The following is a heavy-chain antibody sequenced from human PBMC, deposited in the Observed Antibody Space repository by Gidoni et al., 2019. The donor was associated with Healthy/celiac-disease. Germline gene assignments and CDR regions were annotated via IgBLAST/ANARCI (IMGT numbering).Heavy chain of an antibody. D-gene: IGHD1-26*01. CDR3: ARQRGRVGPKE. V-gene: IGHV4-39*01. CDR1: GGSISSSSYY. J-gene: IGHJ4*02. CDR2: SYYSGST. Sequence: QLQLQESGPGLVKPSETLSLTCTVSGGSISSSSYYWGWIRKPPGKGLEWIGSSYYSGSTYYNPYLKSRVTMSVDTSKNQFSLKLSSVTAADTAVYYWARQRGRVGPKEWGQGTLVTVSS.